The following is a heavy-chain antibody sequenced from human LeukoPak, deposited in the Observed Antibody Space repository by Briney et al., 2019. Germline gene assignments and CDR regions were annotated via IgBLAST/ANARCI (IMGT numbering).Heavy chain of an antibody. V-gene: IGHV3-11*01. Sequence: GGSLRLSCAASGFTFSDYYMSWIRQAPGKGLEWVSYISSSGSTIYYAHTVKGRFTISRDNAKNSLYLQMHSLRAEDTAVYYCATQADYDFWSGYDIWGQGTMVTVSS. CDR2: ISSSGSTI. D-gene: IGHD3-3*01. CDR1: GFTFSDYY. CDR3: ATQADYDFWSGYDI. J-gene: IGHJ3*02.